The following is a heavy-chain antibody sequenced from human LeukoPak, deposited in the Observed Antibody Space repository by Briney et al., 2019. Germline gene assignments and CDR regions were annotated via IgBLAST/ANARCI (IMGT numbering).Heavy chain of an antibody. CDR3: ARDSMVRGVITTRWFDP. J-gene: IGHJ5*02. CDR2: VYYSGST. Sequence: SETLSLTCTVSGGSITGSFWSWIRQPPGKGLEWIGYVYYSGSTSYNPSLKSRVTISVDTSRNQFSLKLTSMTAADTAVYYCARDSMVRGVITTRWFDPWGQGTLVTVSS. V-gene: IGHV4-59*12. CDR1: GGSITGSF. D-gene: IGHD3-10*01.